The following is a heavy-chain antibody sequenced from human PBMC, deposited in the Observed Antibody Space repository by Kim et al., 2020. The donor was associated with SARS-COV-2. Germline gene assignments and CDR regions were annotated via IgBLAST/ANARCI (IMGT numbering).Heavy chain of an antibody. CDR3: VKGDPDWSDANFDH. D-gene: IGHD1-1*01. J-gene: IGHJ4*02. CDR2: LSSGGVTT. CDR1: GFTLSNYV. V-gene: IGHV3-23*01. Sequence: GGSLRLSCTVSGFTLSNYVMTWVRQAPGKGLEWVSALSSGGVTTSYADSVKGRFTISRDKSTNTLYLQMNNLRAEDTAIYYCVKGDPDWSDANFDHWGQGTLVTVSS.